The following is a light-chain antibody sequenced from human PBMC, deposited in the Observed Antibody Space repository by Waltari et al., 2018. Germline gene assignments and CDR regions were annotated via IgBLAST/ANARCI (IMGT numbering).Light chain of an antibody. V-gene: IGLV1-47*01. J-gene: IGLJ3*02. CDR3: AAWDDSLSGPV. CDR2: SSN. CDR1: SSEIGSTY. Sequence: QSVLTQPPSASGTPGQRVTISCSGSSSEIGSTYVYWYQQLPGTAPKLLIYSSNQRPSGVPDRFSGSRSGTSASLAISGLRSEDEADYHCAAWDDSLSGPVFGGGTKLTVL.